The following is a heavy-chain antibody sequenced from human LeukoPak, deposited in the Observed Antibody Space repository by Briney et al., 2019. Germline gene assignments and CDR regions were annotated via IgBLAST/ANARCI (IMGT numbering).Heavy chain of an antibody. CDR1: GGSFSGYY. Sequence: SETLSLTCAVYGGSFSGYYWSWIRQPPGKGLEWIGEINHSGSTNYNPSLKSRVTISVDTSKNQFSLKLSSVTAADTAVYYCASGGKYYYGSGALDYWGQGTLVTVSS. V-gene: IGHV4-34*01. D-gene: IGHD3-10*01. J-gene: IGHJ4*02. CDR2: INHSGST. CDR3: ASGGKYYYGSGALDY.